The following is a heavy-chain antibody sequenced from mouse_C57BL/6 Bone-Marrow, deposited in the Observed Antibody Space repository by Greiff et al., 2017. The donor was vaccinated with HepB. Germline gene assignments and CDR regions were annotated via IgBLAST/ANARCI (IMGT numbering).Heavy chain of an antibody. J-gene: IGHJ2*01. V-gene: IGHV1-52*01. Sequence: QVQLQQPGAELVRPGSSVKLSCKASGYTFTSYWMHWVKQRPIQGLEWIGNIDPSDSETHYNQKFKDKATLTVDKSSSTAYMQLSSLTSEDSAVYYCAREGAYYSNLGYFDYWGQGTTLTVSS. D-gene: IGHD2-5*01. CDR3: AREGAYYSNLGYFDY. CDR2: IDPSDSET. CDR1: GYTFTSYW.